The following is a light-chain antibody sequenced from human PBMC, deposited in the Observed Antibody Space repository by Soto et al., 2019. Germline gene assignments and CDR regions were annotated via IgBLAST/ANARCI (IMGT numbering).Light chain of an antibody. CDR1: SSNIGSNT. Sequence: QSVLTQPPSASGTPGQRVTISCSGSSSNIGSNTVNWYQQLPGTAPKLLIYSNNQRPSGVPDRFSGPKSGTSASLAISGLQSEDEADYYCAAWDDSLNVHVFGTGTKVTVL. J-gene: IGLJ1*01. CDR2: SNN. V-gene: IGLV1-44*01. CDR3: AAWDDSLNVHV.